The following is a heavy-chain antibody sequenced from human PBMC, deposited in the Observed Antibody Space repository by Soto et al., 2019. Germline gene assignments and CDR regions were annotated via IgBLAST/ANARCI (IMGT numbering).Heavy chain of an antibody. CDR2: IYHSGST. V-gene: IGHV4-4*02. J-gene: IGHJ3*02. CDR3: ARDGGYYDSSGYRRNAFDI. CDR1: GGSISSSNW. D-gene: IGHD3-22*01. Sequence: SETLSLTCAVSGGSISSSNWWSWVRQPPGKGLEWIGEIYHSGSTNYNPSLKSRVTISVDKSKNQFSLKLSSVTAADTAVYYCARDGGYYDSSGYRRNAFDIWGQGTMVTLSS.